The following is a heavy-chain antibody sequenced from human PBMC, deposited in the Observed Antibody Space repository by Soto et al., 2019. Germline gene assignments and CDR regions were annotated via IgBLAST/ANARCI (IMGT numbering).Heavy chain of an antibody. Sequence: PGGSLRLSCAASGFTFSSYAMHWVRQAPGKGLEWVAVISYDGSNKYYADSVKGRFTSSRDNSKNTLYLQMNSLRAEDTAVYYCASGIADTVDSADGMDVWGQGTTVTVSS. V-gene: IGHV3-30-3*01. CDR3: ASGIADTVDSADGMDV. CDR2: ISYDGSNK. CDR1: GFTFSSYA. J-gene: IGHJ6*02. D-gene: IGHD6-13*01.